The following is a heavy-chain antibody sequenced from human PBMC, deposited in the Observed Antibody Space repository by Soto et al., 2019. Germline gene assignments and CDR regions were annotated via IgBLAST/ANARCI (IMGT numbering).Heavy chain of an antibody. D-gene: IGHD2-8*01. CDR2: IYSGGST. J-gene: IGHJ5*02. CDR1: GFTVSSYY. Sequence: EVQVVETGGGLIQPGGSLRLSCAVSGFTVSSYYMSWVRQPPGKGPEWVSDIYSGGSTYYADSVKGRFTISRDKSKNTLYLQMNSLRAEDTAVYYCARERDGHNPNWFDLWGQGTLVTVSS. V-gene: IGHV3-53*02. CDR3: ARERDGHNPNWFDL.